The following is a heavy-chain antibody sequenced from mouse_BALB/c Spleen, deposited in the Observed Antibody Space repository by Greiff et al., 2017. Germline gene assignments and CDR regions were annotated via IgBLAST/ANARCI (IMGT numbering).Heavy chain of an antibody. CDR2: IDPANGNT. CDR3: ARSGDYDGAFDY. Sequence: EVQLQQSGPELVKPGASVKIPCKASGYTFTDYNMDWVKQSHGKSLEWIGRIDPANGNTKYDPKFQGKATITADTSSNTAYLQLSSLTSEDTAVYYCARSGDYDGAFDYWGQGTTLTVSS. D-gene: IGHD2-4*01. J-gene: IGHJ2*01. CDR1: GYTFTDYN. V-gene: IGHV1-18*01.